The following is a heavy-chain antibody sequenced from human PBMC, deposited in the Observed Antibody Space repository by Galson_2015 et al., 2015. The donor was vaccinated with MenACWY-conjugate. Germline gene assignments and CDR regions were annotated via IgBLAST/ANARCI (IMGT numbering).Heavy chain of an antibody. J-gene: IGHJ6*03. D-gene: IGHD3-22*01. CDR3: VRAAIGISYYMDV. CDR1: GFTFSSHS. V-gene: IGHV3-21*01. CDR2: ISSTSTYI. Sequence: SLRLSCAASGFTFSSHSINWVRQAPGRGLEWVSSISSTSTYIYYADSVKGRFTISRDNAKNSLYLQMNSLRVEDTAVYYCVRAAIGISYYMDVWGKGTTVTVSS.